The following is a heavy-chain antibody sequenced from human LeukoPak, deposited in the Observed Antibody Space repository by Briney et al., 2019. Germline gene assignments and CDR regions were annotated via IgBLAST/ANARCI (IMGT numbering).Heavy chain of an antibody. V-gene: IGHV3-30*04. CDR1: GFTFSSYA. CDR3: ANINLPRSSSFPL. CDR2: ISYDGSNK. D-gene: IGHD6-13*01. J-gene: IGHJ4*02. Sequence: GYLRLSCAASGFTFSSYAMHWVRQAPGKGLEWVAVISYDGSNKYYADSVKGRFTISRDNSKNTLYLQMNSLRAEDTAVYYCANINLPRSSSFPLGGQGTLVTVSS.